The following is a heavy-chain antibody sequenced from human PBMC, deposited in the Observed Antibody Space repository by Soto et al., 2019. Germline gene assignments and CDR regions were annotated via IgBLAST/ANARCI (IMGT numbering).Heavy chain of an antibody. J-gene: IGHJ4*02. CDR3: AKDFSTYTLGYCSGGSCYSDY. D-gene: IGHD2-15*01. V-gene: IGHV3-30*18. CDR1: GFTFSSYG. Sequence: GGSLRLSCAASGFTFSSYGMHWVRQAPGKGLEWVAVISYDGSNKYYADSVKGRFTISRDNSKNTLYLQMNSLRAEDTAVYYCAKDFSTYTLGYCSGGSCYSDYWGQGTLVTVSS. CDR2: ISYDGSNK.